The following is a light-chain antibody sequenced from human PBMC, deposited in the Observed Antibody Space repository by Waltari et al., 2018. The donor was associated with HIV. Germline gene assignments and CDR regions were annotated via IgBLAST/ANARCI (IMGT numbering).Light chain of an antibody. CDR2: GKN. J-gene: IGLJ2*01. Sequence: SSELTQDPAVSVALGQTVRITCQGDSLRSYYASWYQQKPGTAPGLVIYGKNNRPSGIPDRFSGSSSGNTASLTITGAQAEDEADYYCHSRDSSANPVVFGGGTKLTVL. CDR3: HSRDSSANPVV. V-gene: IGLV3-19*01. CDR1: SLRSYY.